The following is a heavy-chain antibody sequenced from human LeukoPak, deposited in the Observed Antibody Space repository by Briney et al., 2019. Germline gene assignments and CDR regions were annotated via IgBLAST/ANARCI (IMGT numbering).Heavy chain of an antibody. V-gene: IGHV3-66*01. D-gene: IGHD3-22*01. CDR1: GFTFSSYA. Sequence: EPGGSLRLSCAASGFTFSSYAMSWVRQAPGKGLEWVSVIYSGGSTYYADSVKGRFTISRDNSKNTLYLQMNSLRAEDTAVYYCAKAYPYYDSSGYYSYYFDYWGQGTLVTVSS. CDR2: IYSGGST. CDR3: AKAYPYYDSSGYYSYYFDY. J-gene: IGHJ4*02.